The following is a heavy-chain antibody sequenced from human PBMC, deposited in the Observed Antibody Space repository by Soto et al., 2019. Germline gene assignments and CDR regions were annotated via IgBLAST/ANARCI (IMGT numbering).Heavy chain of an antibody. CDR3: ARDYGSSYSPRSYGMDV. J-gene: IGHJ6*02. CDR2: IKQDGSEK. V-gene: IGHV3-7*05. D-gene: IGHD6-13*01. CDR1: GFTLSSYW. Sequence: EVQLVESGGGLVQPGGSLRLSCAASGFTLSSYWMSWVRQAPGKGLEWVANIKQDGSEKYYVASVKGRFTISRDNAKNSLYLQMNSLRAEDTALYYCARDYGSSYSPRSYGMDVWGQGTTVTVSS.